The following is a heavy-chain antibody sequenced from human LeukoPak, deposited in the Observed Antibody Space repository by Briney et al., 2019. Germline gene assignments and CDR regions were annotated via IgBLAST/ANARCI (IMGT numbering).Heavy chain of an antibody. CDR1: GFTFSNFA. J-gene: IGHJ4*02. CDR3: ARELTGYWQQY. V-gene: IGHV3-30*04. CDR2: ISYDGSNQ. Sequence: GRSLRLSCAASGFTFSNFAMHGVRQAPGKGLEWVAIISYDGSNQYYADYVKGRFTISRDSSQNTLYLQMNSLRAEDTAVYYCARELTGYWQQYWGQGTLVTVSS. D-gene: IGHD3-9*01.